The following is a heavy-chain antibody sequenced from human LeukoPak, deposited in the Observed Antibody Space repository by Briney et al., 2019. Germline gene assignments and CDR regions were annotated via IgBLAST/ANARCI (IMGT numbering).Heavy chain of an antibody. Sequence: PGGSLRLSCAASGFTVSDYYMSWIRQAPGKGLEWDSYISSSGSTIYYADSVKGRFTISRDNAKNSLYLQMNSLRAEDTAVYYCARALYYDSSGYEFDAFDIWGQGTMVTVSS. D-gene: IGHD3-22*01. CDR1: GFTVSDYY. V-gene: IGHV3-11*04. CDR3: ARALYYDSSGYEFDAFDI. CDR2: ISSSGSTI. J-gene: IGHJ3*02.